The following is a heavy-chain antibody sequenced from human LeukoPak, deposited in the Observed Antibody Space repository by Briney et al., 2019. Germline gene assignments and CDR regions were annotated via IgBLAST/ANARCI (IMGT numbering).Heavy chain of an antibody. CDR2: ISYDGSNK. J-gene: IGHJ4*02. Sequence: PGGSLRLSCAASEFTFSSYAMHWVRQAPGKGLEWVAVISYDGSNKYYADSVKGRFTISRDNSKNTLYLQMNSLRAEDTAVYYCARRNFGVLNDYWGQGTLVTVSS. V-gene: IGHV3-30-3*01. CDR3: ARRNFGVLNDY. CDR1: EFTFSSYA. D-gene: IGHD3-3*01.